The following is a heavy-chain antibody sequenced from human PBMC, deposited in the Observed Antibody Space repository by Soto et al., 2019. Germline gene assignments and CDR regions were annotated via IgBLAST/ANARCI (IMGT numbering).Heavy chain of an antibody. J-gene: IGHJ4*02. V-gene: IGHV4-31*03. CDR1: GGSISSGGYY. D-gene: IGHD2-2*01. CDR2: IYYSGST. CDR3: ARSSTSANYFDY. Sequence: QVQLQESGPGLVKPSQTLSLTCTVSGGSISSGGYYWSWIRQHPGKGLEWIGYIYYSGSTYYNPCLKSRVNISVDTSKNQFALKLSSVTAADTAVYYCARSSTSANYFDYWGQGTLVNVSS.